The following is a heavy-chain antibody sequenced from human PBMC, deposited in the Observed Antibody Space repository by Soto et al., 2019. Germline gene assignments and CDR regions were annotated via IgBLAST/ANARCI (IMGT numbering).Heavy chain of an antibody. V-gene: IGHV5-51*01. CDR1: GYTFSTYW. CDR2: IYPGDSDT. D-gene: IGHD3-10*01. J-gene: IGHJ4*02. Sequence: PGESLKISCKGSGYTFSTYWIAWVRQMPGKGLEWMGIIYPGDSDTKYSPAFQGQVTISADKSINTAYLQWSSLKASDTAMYYCALKFAPEFFDSWGQGTLVTVSS. CDR3: ALKFAPEFFDS.